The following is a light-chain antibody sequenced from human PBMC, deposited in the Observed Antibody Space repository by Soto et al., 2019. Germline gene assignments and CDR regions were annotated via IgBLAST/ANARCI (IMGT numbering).Light chain of an antibody. CDR3: QSYDTSLIGVV. V-gene: IGLV1-40*01. Sequence: QSVLTQPPSVSGAPGQRVTISCTGSSSNIGAGYDVHWYQQLPGTAPKLLIYGNNNRPSRVPDRFSGSKSGTSASLAITGLQAEDEADYYCQSYDTSLIGVVFGGGTQLTVL. CDR2: GNN. J-gene: IGLJ3*02. CDR1: SSNIGAGYD.